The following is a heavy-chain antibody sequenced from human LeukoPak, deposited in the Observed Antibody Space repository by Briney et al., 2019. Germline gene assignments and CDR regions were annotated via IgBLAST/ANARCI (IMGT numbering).Heavy chain of an antibody. J-gene: IGHJ4*02. CDR1: GYTFVGYY. CDR3: AREYSASEH. CDR2: IDPYTGNT. V-gene: IGHV1-2*02. Sequence: ASVKVSCKASGYTFVGYYLHWVRQTPGQGLEWMAWIDPYTGNTHYAQKFQGRITVTRDTSVSTTYMELSWLTSDDTARYYCAREYSASEHWGQGTLVTVSS. D-gene: IGHD5-12*01.